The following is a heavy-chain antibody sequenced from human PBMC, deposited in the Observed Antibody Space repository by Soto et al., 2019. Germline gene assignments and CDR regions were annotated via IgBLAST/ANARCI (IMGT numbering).Heavy chain of an antibody. CDR3: ARGIVVVVAAREDYYYYGMDV. J-gene: IGHJ6*02. V-gene: IGHV1-69*12. CDR1: GGTFSSYA. CDR2: IIPIFGTA. Sequence: QVQLVQSGAEVKKPGSSVKVSCKASGGTFSSYAISWVRQAPGQGLEWMGGIIPIFGTANYAQKFQGRVTITADESTSTAYMGLSSLRSEDTAVYYCARGIVVVVAAREDYYYYGMDVWGQGTTVTVSS. D-gene: IGHD2-15*01.